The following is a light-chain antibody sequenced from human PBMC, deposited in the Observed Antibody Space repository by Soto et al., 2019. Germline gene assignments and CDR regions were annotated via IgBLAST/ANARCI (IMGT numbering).Light chain of an antibody. CDR1: QTVSSSF. J-gene: IGKJ1*01. Sequence: EIVLTQSPGTLSLSPGERATLSCRASQTVSSSFLAWYQQTPGQAPRLLLYAASSRATGIPDRFSGSGSGTDFTLTISRLEPEDFAVYYCQQYGNSPQTFGQGTKVEIK. CDR2: AAS. V-gene: IGKV3-20*01. CDR3: QQYGNSPQT.